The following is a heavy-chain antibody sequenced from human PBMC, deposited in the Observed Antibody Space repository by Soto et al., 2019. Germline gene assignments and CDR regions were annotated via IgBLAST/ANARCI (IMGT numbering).Heavy chain of an antibody. J-gene: IGHJ6*02. V-gene: IGHV3-21*01. D-gene: IGHD4-17*01. Sequence: EVQLVESGGGLVKPGGSLRLSCAASGFTFSSYSMNWVRQAPGKGLEWVSSISSSSSYIYYADSVKGRFTISRDNAKNSLYLQMNSLRAEDTAVYYCASGPRAIRSLFYGMDVWGQGTTVIVSS. CDR3: ASGPRAIRSLFYGMDV. CDR1: GFTFSSYS. CDR2: ISSSSSYI.